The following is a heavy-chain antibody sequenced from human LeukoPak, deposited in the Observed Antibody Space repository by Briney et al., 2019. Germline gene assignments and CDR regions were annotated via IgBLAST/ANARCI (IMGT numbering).Heavy chain of an antibody. J-gene: IGHJ4*02. CDR3: ARGLRYYTAMDL. CDR1: GVSFSGYY. CDR2: INHSGST. D-gene: IGHD5-18*01. Sequence: PSETLSLTCAVYGVSFSGYYWSWIRQPPGKGLEWIGEINHSGSTNYNPSLKSRVTISVDTSKNQFSLKLSSVTAADTAVYYCARGLRYYTAMDLWGQGTLVTVSS. V-gene: IGHV4-34*01.